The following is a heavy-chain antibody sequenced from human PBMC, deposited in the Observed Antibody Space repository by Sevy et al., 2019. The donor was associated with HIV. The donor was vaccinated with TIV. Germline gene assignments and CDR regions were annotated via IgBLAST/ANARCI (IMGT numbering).Heavy chain of an antibody. CDR1: GFTFSDYY. CDR2: ISSSSSYT. J-gene: IGHJ6*03. V-gene: IGHV3-11*06. CDR3: ARGRGCSSTSCTYYYYYYMDV. D-gene: IGHD2-2*01. Sequence: GGSLRLSCAASGFTFSDYYMSWIRQAPGKGLEWVSYISSSSSYTNYADSVKGRFTISRDNAKNSLYLQMNSLRAADTAVYYCARGRGCSSTSCTYYYYYYMDVWGKGTTVTVSS.